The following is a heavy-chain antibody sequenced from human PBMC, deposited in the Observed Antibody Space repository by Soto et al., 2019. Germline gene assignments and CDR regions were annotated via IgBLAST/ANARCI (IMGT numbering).Heavy chain of an antibody. CDR3: AMSISAITGDGMDV. CDR2: TYYRSKWYY. V-gene: IGHV6-1*01. Sequence: PSQTLSLTCAISGDSVSSNRAAWNWIRQSPSRGFEWLGRTYYRSKWYYEYALSLKSRISINPDTPNNQFSLQLSSVTPDYTALYYCAMSISAITGDGMDVWGQGTTVTVSS. D-gene: IGHD1-7*01. J-gene: IGHJ6*02. CDR1: GDSVSSNRAA.